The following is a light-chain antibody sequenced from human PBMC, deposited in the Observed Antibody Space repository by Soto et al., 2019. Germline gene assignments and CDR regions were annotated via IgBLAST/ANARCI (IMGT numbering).Light chain of an antibody. J-gene: IGKJ1*01. V-gene: IGKV3-15*01. CDR1: QRVSSH. Sequence: EVVMAQAPAPLSVSPGGRATLSCRASQRVSSHFAWYQQKPGQAPRLLIYGASTRATGIPARFSGSGSGTEFTLTISSLQSEDFAVYYCQQYNNWPKTFGQGTKVDIK. CDR2: GAS. CDR3: QQYNNWPKT.